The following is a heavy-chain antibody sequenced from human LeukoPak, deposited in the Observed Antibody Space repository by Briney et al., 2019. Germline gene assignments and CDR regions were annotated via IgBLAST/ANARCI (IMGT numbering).Heavy chain of an antibody. J-gene: IGHJ6*03. CDR3: ARDIILAGNSPYYYYMDV. CDR1: GGSISSGDYY. D-gene: IGHD1-1*01. Sequence: SETLSLTCTVSGGSISSGDYYWSWIRQPPGKGLEWIGYIYYSGSTYYNPSLKSRVTISVDTSKNQFSLKLSSVTAADTAVYYCARDIILAGNSPYYYYMDVWGKGTTVTVSS. V-gene: IGHV4-30-4*01. CDR2: IYYSGST.